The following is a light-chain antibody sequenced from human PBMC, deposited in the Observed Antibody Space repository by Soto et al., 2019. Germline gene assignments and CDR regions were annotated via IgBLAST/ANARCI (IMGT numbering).Light chain of an antibody. V-gene: IGLV1-40*01. Sequence: QSVLTQPPSVSGAPGQRVTISCTGSSSNIGAGYDVHWYQQLPGTAPKLLMYGNNNRPSGVPDRFSGSKSGTSASLAITGLQAEDEADYYCQCYDSSLNWVFGGGTQLTVL. CDR3: QCYDSSLNWV. CDR2: GNN. J-gene: IGLJ7*01. CDR1: SSNIGAGYD.